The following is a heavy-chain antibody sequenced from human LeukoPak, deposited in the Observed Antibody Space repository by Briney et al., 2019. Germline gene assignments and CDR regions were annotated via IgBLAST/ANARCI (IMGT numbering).Heavy chain of an antibody. V-gene: IGHV3-23*01. CDR2: ISGSGGST. CDR1: GFTFSSYA. CDR3: AKGFYDSSGYPEVGVDY. J-gene: IGHJ4*02. Sequence: GASLRLSCAASGFTFSSYAMSRVRQAPGKGLEWVSAISGSGGSTYYADSVKGRFTISRDNSKNTLYLQMNSLRAEDTAVYYCAKGFYDSSGYPEVGVDYWGQGTLVTVSS. D-gene: IGHD3-22*01.